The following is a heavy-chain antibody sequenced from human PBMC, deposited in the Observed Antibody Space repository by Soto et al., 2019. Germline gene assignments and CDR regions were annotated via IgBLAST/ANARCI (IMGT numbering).Heavy chain of an antibody. CDR2: IYYSGST. CDR1: GGSISSSIYY. CDR3: ARHGGRMAIDY. D-gene: IGHD2-15*01. J-gene: IGHJ4*02. Sequence: PSETLSLTCTVSGGSISSSIYYWGWIRQPPGKGLEWIGSIYYSGSTYYNPSLKSRVTISVDTSKNQFSLKLSSVTTADTAVYYCARHGGRMAIDYWGQGTLVTVSS. V-gene: IGHV4-39*01.